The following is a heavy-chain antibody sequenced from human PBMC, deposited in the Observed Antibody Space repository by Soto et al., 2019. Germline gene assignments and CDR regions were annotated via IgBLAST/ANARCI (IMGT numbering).Heavy chain of an antibody. Sequence: GGSLRLSCAASGFTFSSYGMHWVRQAPGKGLEWVAVISYDGSNKYYADSVKGRFTISRDNSKNTLYLQMNSLRAEDTAVYYCAKDPAFIAAADHYMDVWGKGTTVTVSS. J-gene: IGHJ6*03. CDR1: GFTFSSYG. CDR2: ISYDGSNK. V-gene: IGHV3-30*18. D-gene: IGHD6-13*01. CDR3: AKDPAFIAAADHYMDV.